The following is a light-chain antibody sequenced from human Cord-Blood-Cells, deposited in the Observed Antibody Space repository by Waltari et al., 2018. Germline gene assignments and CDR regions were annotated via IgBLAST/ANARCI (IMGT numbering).Light chain of an antibody. J-gene: IGLJ2*01. CDR3: CPYAGSSTLV. Sequence: QSALTQPASVSGSPGQSITISCTGTSSDVGSYNLVSCYQQHPGKAPKLMIYEGSKRPSGVSKRFSGSKSGNTASLTIAGLQAEDEADYYCCPYAGSSTLVFGGGTKLTVL. CDR2: EGS. CDR1: SSDVGSYNL. V-gene: IGLV2-23*01.